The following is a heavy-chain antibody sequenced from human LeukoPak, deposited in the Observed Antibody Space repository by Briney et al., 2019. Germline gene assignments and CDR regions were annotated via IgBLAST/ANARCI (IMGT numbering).Heavy chain of an antibody. V-gene: IGHV3-73*01. CDR3: NRRVTIFGLVRDV. CDR2: IRSKGNSNAT. CDR1: GFTFSGSA. D-gene: IGHD3-3*01. J-gene: IGHJ6*04. Sequence: GGSLTLSCAASGFTFSGSAMQWVRQASGKGLEWVGRIRSKGNSNATASAASVEGMLANSRDDSKNTAYMQMNSPKTEETAVYYWNRRVTIFGLVRDVWGKGTTVTVSS.